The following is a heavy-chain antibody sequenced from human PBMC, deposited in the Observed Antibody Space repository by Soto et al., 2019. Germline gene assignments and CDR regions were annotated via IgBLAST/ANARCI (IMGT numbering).Heavy chain of an antibody. Sequence: GGSLRLSCAASGFSFSTYLMSWVRQAPGKGLEWVANIKQGGNEKFYVDSVKGRFTISRDNDKKSLYLQMDSLRVEDTAVYYCVGALTYEVPYYYYGMAVWGKGTTVTVSS. V-gene: IGHV3-7*01. CDR3: VGALTYEVPYYYYGMAV. CDR2: IKQGGNEK. J-gene: IGHJ6*04. D-gene: IGHD3-16*01. CDR1: GFSFSTYL.